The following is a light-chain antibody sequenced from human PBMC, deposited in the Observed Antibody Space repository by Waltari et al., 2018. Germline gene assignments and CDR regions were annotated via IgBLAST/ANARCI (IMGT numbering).Light chain of an antibody. CDR3: QHYVTLPVT. CDR1: QRVSRT. J-gene: IGKJ1*01. CDR2: GAS. V-gene: IGKV3-20*01. Sequence: EIVLTQSPGTLSLSPGDRATLSCRASQRVSRTLAWYQQKPGQAPSLLIYGASFRATGSPDRFSGSGSGTDFSLTISRLEPEDFAVYYCQHYVTLPVTFGQGTKVEIK.